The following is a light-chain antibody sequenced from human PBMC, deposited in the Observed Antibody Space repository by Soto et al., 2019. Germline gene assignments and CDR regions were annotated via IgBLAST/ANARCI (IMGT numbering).Light chain of an antibody. J-gene: IGLJ1*01. V-gene: IGLV2-14*01. Sequence: LTQPASVSGSPGQSITISCTGTSSDIGGYYYVSWYQHHPGKAPKLLIYQVTNRPSRVSNRFSGSKSGNTASLTISGLQADDEADYYCTSYSSSDIFYVFRTGTKVTVL. CDR1: SSDIGGYYY. CDR3: TSYSSSDIFYV. CDR2: QVT.